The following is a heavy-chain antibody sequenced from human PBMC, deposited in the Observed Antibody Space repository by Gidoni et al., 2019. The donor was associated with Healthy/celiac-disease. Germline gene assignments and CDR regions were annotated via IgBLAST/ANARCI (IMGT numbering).Heavy chain of an antibody. CDR2: IYYSGST. V-gene: IGHV4-31*03. CDR3: AREGTTLTMAGMDV. D-gene: IGHD4-17*01. J-gene: IGHJ6*02. Sequence: QVQLQESGTGLVKPSQTMSRTCTVPGGHISSGGYYWSWIRQHPGKCLEWFGYIYYSGSTYYNPSLKSRVTISVDTSKNQFSLKLSSVTAADTAVYYCAREGTTLTMAGMDVWGQGTTVTVSS. CDR1: GGHISSGGYY.